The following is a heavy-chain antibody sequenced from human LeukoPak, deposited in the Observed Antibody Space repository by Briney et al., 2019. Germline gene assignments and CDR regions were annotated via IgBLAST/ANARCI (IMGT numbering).Heavy chain of an antibody. Sequence: PGGSLRLSCAASGFTFDDYAMHWVRQALGKGLEWVSLISGDGGSTYYADSVKGRFTISRDNSKNSLYLQMNSLRTEDTALYYCAKTEEYSSSSHAFDYWGQGTLVTVSS. CDR2: ISGDGGST. J-gene: IGHJ4*02. CDR3: AKTEEYSSSSHAFDY. D-gene: IGHD6-6*01. CDR1: GFTFDDYA. V-gene: IGHV3-43*02.